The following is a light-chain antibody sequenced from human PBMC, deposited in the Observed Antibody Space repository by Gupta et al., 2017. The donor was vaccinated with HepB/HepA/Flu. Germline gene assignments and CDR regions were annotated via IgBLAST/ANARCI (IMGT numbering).Light chain of an antibody. CDR3: ATWENNLNAGVV. Sequence: QSVFTQSPSVSAAPGQKVTLSCSGRRSNIWSNFVSWYQQLPGTAPKLLIYENNKRPAGIPDRFSGSKSGTSATLGITGLQTGDEADYYCATWENNLNAGVVFGTWTKVTVL. V-gene: IGLV1-51*02. J-gene: IGLJ1*01. CDR1: RSNIWSNF. CDR2: ENN.